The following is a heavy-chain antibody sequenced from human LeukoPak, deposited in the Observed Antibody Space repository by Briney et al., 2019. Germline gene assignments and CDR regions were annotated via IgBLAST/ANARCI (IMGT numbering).Heavy chain of an antibody. J-gene: IGHJ4*02. CDR1: GDSVSSNSAA. D-gene: IGHD3-22*01. Sequence: SQTLSLTCAISGDSVSSNSAAWNWIRQSPSRGLEWLGRTYYRSKWYNDYAVSVKSRITINLDTSKNQFSLQLNSVTPEDTAVYYCVATYYYDSSGYFTYFDYWGQGTLVTVSS. CDR3: VATYYYDSSGYFTYFDY. V-gene: IGHV6-1*01. CDR2: TYYRSKWYN.